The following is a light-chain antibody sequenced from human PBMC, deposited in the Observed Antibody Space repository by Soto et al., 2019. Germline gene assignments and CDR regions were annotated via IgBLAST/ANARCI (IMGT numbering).Light chain of an antibody. J-gene: IGKJ4*01. V-gene: IGKV1-12*01. CDR2: AAS. CDR3: QQADTFPLT. CDR1: QGISSW. Sequence: DIQMTQSPSSVSASVGDRVTITGRASQGISSWLAWYQQKPGKAANLLIYAASSLQSGGPSRFRGSGYGTDFPLTISSLQPEDFATYYCQQADTFPLTFGGGTKVEIK.